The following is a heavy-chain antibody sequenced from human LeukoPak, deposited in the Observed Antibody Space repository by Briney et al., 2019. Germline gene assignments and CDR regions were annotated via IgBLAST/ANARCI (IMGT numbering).Heavy chain of an antibody. CDR2: ISRDGSTP. CDR3: ARDIRGNYFDS. J-gene: IGHJ4*02. CDR1: GFIFDDSL. D-gene: IGHD3-16*01. V-gene: IGHV3-43*01. Sequence: GGSLRLSCVASGFIFDDSLMHWVRQAPGKGLEWISLISRDGSTPYYADSVKGRFTVSRDNSKNSLFLQMNSLTPEDTAVYYCARDIRGNYFDSWGQGTLVTVSS.